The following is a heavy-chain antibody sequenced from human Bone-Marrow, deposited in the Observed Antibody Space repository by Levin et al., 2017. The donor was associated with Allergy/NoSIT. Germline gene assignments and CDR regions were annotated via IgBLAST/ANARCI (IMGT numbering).Heavy chain of an antibody. CDR1: GLTFSSYT. D-gene: IGHD6-13*01. J-gene: IGHJ4*02. CDR3: ARIGGIEAHN. CDR2: ISYSSSFI. Sequence: PGGSLRLSCAASGLTFSSYTMNWVRQAPGKGLEWVSSISYSSSFIYYVDSVKGRFTISRDNTKNSLYLQMNSLRAEDTAVYYCARIGGIEAHNWGQGTLVTVSS. V-gene: IGHV3-21*01.